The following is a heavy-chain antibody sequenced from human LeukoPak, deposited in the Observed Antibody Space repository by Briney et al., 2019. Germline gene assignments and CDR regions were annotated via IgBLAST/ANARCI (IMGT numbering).Heavy chain of an antibody. CDR3: AKPSSGNYPPPAY. CDR1: GFTFSSYD. Sequence: HPGGSLRLSCAASGFTFSSYDVSWVRQAPGKGLEWVSAISGSGDRTHYADSVKGRFTISRDNSKNTLYLQINSLRAEDTAVYYCAKPSSGNYPPPAYWGQGTLVTVSS. V-gene: IGHV3-23*01. D-gene: IGHD1-26*01. CDR2: ISGSGDRT. J-gene: IGHJ4*02.